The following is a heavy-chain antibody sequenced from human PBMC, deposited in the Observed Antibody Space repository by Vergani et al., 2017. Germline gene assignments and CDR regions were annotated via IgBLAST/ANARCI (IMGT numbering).Heavy chain of an antibody. D-gene: IGHD3-22*01. CDR2: ISSSSSYI. J-gene: IGHJ3*02. V-gene: IGHV3-11*06. Sequence: QVQLVESGGGLVKPGGSLRLSCAASGFTFSDYYMSWIRQAPGKGLEWVSSISSSSSYIYYADSVKGRFTISRDNAKNSLYLQMNSLRAEDTAVYYCARALDYYDSSGYYFRDAFDIWGQGTMVTVSS. CDR3: ARALDYYDSSGYYFRDAFDI. CDR1: GFTFSDYY.